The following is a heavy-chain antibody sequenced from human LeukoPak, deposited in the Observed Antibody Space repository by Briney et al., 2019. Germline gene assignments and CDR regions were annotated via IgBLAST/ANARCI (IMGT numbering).Heavy chain of an antibody. Sequence: GGSVSLLCGASGFTFSSYPMIWVRQAPGKGLEWVSTIIASGGSTYYFVKGRFTISRDNSKNTLYLQMNSLRAEDTAVYYCAKGYCSSTNCKERFFESWAQETLVTVSS. CDR3: AKGYCSSTNCKERFFES. D-gene: IGHD2-2*01. J-gene: IGHJ5*01. CDR2: IIASGGST. V-gene: IGHV3-23*01. CDR1: GFTFSSYP.